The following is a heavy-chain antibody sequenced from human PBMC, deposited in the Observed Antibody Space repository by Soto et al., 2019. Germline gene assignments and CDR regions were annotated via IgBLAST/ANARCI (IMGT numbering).Heavy chain of an antibody. CDR3: GTAVLIFPPPQRWTPAPGSKN. CDR2: FDPEDGET. CDR1: GYTLTDLS. Sequence: ASVKVSCKVSGYTLTDLSMHWVRQAPGKGLEWMGGFDPEDGETIYAQKFQGRVTMTEDTSTDTAYMELSSLRSEDTAVYYCGTAVLIFPPPQRWTPAPGSKNWGEGILAT. D-gene: IGHD2-21*02. V-gene: IGHV1-24*01. J-gene: IGHJ4*02.